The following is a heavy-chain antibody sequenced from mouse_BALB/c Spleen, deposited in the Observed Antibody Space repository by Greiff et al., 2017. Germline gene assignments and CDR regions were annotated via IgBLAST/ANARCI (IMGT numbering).Heavy chain of an antibody. D-gene: IGHD1-1*01. Sequence: EVQLVESGPGLVKPSQSLSLTCTVTGYSITSDYAWNWIRQFPGNKLEWMGYISYSGSTSYNPSLKSRISITRDTSKNQFFLQSNSVTTEDTATYYCAREGIYYGSSYFDYWGQGTTLTVSS. CDR1: GYSITSDYA. CDR2: ISYSGST. J-gene: IGHJ2*01. V-gene: IGHV3-2*02. CDR3: AREGIYYGSSYFDY.